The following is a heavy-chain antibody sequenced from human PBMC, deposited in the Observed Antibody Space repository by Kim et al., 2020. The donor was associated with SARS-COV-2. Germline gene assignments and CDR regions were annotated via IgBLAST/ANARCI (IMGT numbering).Heavy chain of an antibody. CDR3: ARGGYYYGSGSQTPGWGRGMDV. Sequence: SETLSLTCAVYGGSFSGYYWSWIRQPPGKGLEWIGEINHSGSTNYNPSLKSRVTISVDTSKNQFSLKLSSVTAADTAVYYCARGGYYYGSGSQTPGWGRGMDVWGQGTTVTVSS. D-gene: IGHD3-10*01. J-gene: IGHJ6*02. CDR1: GGSFSGYY. CDR2: INHSGST. V-gene: IGHV4-34*01.